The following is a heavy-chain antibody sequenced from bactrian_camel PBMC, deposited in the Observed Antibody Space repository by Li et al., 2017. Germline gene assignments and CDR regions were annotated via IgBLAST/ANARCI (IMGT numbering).Heavy chain of an antibody. J-gene: IGHJ4*01. CDR2: LDSIHRA. D-gene: IGHD1*01. CDR1: TMTYRSNA. Sequence: QLVESGGGLVQPGGSLRLSCAARSTMTYRSNALAWFRQAPEMEREAVAFLDSIHRATYADSVKGRFTISRDNAKNTVSLQMNDLQPEDTAMYFCAADPFCRQDYDWGQGTQVTVS. V-gene: IGHV3S53*01. CDR3: AADPFCRQDYD.